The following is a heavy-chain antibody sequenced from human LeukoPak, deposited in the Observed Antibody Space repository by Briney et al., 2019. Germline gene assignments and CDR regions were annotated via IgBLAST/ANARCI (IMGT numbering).Heavy chain of an antibody. D-gene: IGHD3-22*01. V-gene: IGHV3-30-3*01. CDR3: ARELGNYYDSSGYPGLFDY. Sequence: GRSLRLSCAASGFTFSSYAMHWVRQAPGKGLEWVAVISYDGSNKYYADSVKGRFTISRDNSKNTLYLQMNSLRAEDTAVYYCARELGNYYDSSGYPGLFDYWGQGTLVTVSS. J-gene: IGHJ4*02. CDR2: ISYDGSNK. CDR1: GFTFSSYA.